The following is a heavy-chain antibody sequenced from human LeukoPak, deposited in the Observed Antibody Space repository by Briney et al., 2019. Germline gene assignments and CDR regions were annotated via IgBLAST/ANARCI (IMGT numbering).Heavy chain of an antibody. V-gene: IGHV1-2*02. CDR3: ARDRNYYYMDV. CDR1: GYTFTGYY. J-gene: IGHJ6*03. Sequence: ASVKVSCKASGYTFTGYYMHWVRQAPGQGLEWMGWINPNIGGTNYAQKFQGRVTMNRDTSISTAYMELSRLRSDDTAVYYCARDRNYYYMDVWGKGTTVTISS. CDR2: INPNIGGT.